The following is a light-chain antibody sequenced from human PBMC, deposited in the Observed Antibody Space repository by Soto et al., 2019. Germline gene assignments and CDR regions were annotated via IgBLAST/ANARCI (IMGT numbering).Light chain of an antibody. V-gene: IGKV3-15*01. CDR3: HQYNLWLTA. J-gene: IGKJ1*01. CDR1: QSVSTN. CDR2: GPS. Sequence: EIVVPQCSATLSESPGERATLSCRASQSVSTNLAWYQQKPGQAPRLLVYGPSTRASGIPARFSGSGSGREFTLTISSLQSEDFAVYYCHQYNLWLTAFCQGS.